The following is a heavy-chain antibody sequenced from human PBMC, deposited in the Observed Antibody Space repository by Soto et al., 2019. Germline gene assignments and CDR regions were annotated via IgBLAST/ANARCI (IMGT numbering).Heavy chain of an antibody. CDR1: GGTSSSYA. CDR2: IIPIFGTA. J-gene: IGHJ4*02. Sequence: GASVKVSCKASGGTSSSYAISWVRQAPGQGLEWMGGIIPIFGTANYAQKFQGRVTITADESTSTAYMELSSLRSEDTAVYYCARDKPPHYYDSSGYYLGYWGQGTLVTVSS. V-gene: IGHV1-69*13. CDR3: ARDKPPHYYDSSGYYLGY. D-gene: IGHD3-22*01.